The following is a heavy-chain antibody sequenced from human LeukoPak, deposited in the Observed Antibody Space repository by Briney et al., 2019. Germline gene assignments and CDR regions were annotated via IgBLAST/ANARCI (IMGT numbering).Heavy chain of an antibody. J-gene: IGHJ6*02. CDR1: GFTFSDYY. CDR3: ARDKDVDTAMVSGDSMDV. V-gene: IGHV3-11*01. CDR2: ISSSGSTI. D-gene: IGHD5-18*01. Sequence: GGALRLSCAAHGFTFSDYYMSWIRQAPGKGLEWVSYISSSGSTIYYADSVKGRFTISMDNAKNSLYLQMNSLRAEDTAVYYCARDKDVDTAMVSGDSMDVWGQGTTVTVSS.